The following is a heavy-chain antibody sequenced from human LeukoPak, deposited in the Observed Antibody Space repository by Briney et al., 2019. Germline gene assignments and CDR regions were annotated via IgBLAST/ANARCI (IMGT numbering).Heavy chain of an antibody. Sequence: ASVKVSCKASGYTFYDYYIHWVRRAPGQGLEWMGWIDPNSGVRNYAQKFQGRVTMTRDTSTSTAYMDLGSLTFDDTAVYYCARGGCSGGSCYSSWFDPWGQGTLVTVSS. CDR2: IDPNSGVR. CDR1: GYTFYDYY. J-gene: IGHJ5*02. CDR3: ARGGCSGGSCYSSWFDP. V-gene: IGHV1-2*02. D-gene: IGHD2-15*01.